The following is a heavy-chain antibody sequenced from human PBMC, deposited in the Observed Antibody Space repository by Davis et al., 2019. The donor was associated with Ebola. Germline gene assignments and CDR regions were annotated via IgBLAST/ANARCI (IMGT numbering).Heavy chain of an antibody. V-gene: IGHV3-49*04. CDR2: TRSKAYGGTT. D-gene: IGHD5-24*01. CDR1: GFTFGDYA. J-gene: IGHJ4*02. CDR3: TISGRVGYTYFDY. Sequence: GESLKISCTASGFTFGDYAMSWVRQAPGKGLEWVGFTRSKAYGGTTEYAASVKGRFTISRDDSKSIAYLQMNSLKTEDTAVYYCTISGRVGYTYFDYWGQGTLVTVSS.